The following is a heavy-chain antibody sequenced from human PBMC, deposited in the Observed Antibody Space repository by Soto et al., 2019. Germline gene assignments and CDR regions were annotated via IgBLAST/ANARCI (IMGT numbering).Heavy chain of an antibody. V-gene: IGHV3-33*01. CDR3: ARGSLEYCSGSSCKRHFDY. CDR1: GFTFSSYG. J-gene: IGHJ4*02. CDR2: IWFDGSNK. D-gene: IGHD2-15*01. Sequence: PGGSLRLSCAASGFTFSSYGMHWVRQAPGKGLEWVAIIWFDGSNKYHADSVKGRFTISRDNSENTLYLQMNSLRAEDTAVYYCARGSLEYCSGSSCKRHFDYWGQGTLVTVSS.